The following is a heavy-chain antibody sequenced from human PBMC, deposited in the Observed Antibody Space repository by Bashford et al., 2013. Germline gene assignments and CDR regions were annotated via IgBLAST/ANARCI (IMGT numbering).Heavy chain of an antibody. V-gene: IGHV1-69*13. CDR2: HPYLGTA. D-gene: IGHD3-22*01. CDR3: AREGADYDSRVHYYYGMDV. CDR1: GGTFSSYA. Sequence: SVKVSCKASGGTFSSYAISWCDRPLDKGLSGWRDHPYLGTANYAQKFQGRVTITADESTSTAYMELSSLRSEDTAVYYCAREGADYDSRVHYYYGMDVWGQGTTVTVSS. J-gene: IGHJ6*02.